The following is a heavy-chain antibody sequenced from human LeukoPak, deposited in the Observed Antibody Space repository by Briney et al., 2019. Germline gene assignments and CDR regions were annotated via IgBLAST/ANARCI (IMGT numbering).Heavy chain of an antibody. CDR2: ISDSGGST. Sequence: GGSLKLSCAASGFKFDAYPMSWVRQAPGKGLEWVSSISDSGGSTHYAESVRGRFSLSRDNFEKTLHLQMNRLRAEDTAAYYCAKGKINHDGAFDIWGQGTRVIVAS. CDR3: AKGKINHDGAFDI. CDR1: GFKFDAYP. D-gene: IGHD1-14*01. J-gene: IGHJ3*02. V-gene: IGHV3-23*01.